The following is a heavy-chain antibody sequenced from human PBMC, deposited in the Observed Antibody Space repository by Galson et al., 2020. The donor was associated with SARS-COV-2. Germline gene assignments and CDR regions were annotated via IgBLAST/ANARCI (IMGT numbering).Heavy chain of an antibody. CDR1: GGTFSNSD. CDR3: VRGEVQTLDY. V-gene: IGHV1-69*13. Sequence: SVKVSCKASGGTFSNSDVNWVRQAPGQGLEWLGGIIHVFHTATYAQKFQGRVTITADEPTTTAYMELTSLRSDDTAAYFCVRGEVQTLDYWGQGTLVTVSS. J-gene: IGHJ4*02. D-gene: IGHD1-1*01. CDR2: IIHVFHTA.